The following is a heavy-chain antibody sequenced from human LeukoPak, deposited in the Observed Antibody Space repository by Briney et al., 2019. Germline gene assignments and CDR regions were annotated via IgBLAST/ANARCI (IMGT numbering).Heavy chain of an antibody. Sequence: PSETLSLTCTVSGGSFSGNTYYWGWIRQPPGKGLDWLGSIHYTGSTYYNPSLKSRVTISVDTSKNQFSLKLSSVTAADTAVYYCARDKNGYSSSWPLDYWGQGTLVTVSS. V-gene: IGHV4-39*02. D-gene: IGHD6-13*01. CDR3: ARDKNGYSSSWPLDY. CDR1: GGSFSGNTYY. J-gene: IGHJ4*02. CDR2: IHYTGST.